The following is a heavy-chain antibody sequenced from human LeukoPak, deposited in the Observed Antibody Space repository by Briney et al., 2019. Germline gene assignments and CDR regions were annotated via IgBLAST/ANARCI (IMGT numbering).Heavy chain of an antibody. V-gene: IGHV3-74*01. Sequence: PGGSLRLSCAASGFTFSSYWMHWVRQPPGKGLVWVSRVNPQGTDTSYTDSVKGRFTISRDNAKNSLYLQMNSLRAEDTALYYCARGEDSSGYYYFGYWGEGTLVTVSS. J-gene: IGHJ4*02. CDR3: ARGEDSSGYYYFGY. CDR1: GFTFSSYW. D-gene: IGHD3-22*01. CDR2: VNPQGTDT.